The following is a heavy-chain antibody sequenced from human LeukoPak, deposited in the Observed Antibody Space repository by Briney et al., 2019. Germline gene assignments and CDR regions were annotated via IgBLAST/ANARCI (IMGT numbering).Heavy chain of an antibody. CDR3: ARRKQWLGFDAFDI. D-gene: IGHD6-19*01. CDR1: GYSFTSYW. Sequence: GESLQISCTGSGYSFTSYWIGWVRQMPGKGLERMGIIYPGDSNTRYSPSFQGQVSISADKSISTAYLQWSSLKASDTAMYYCARRKQWLGFDAFDIWGQGTMVTVSS. V-gene: IGHV5-51*01. CDR2: IYPGDSNT. J-gene: IGHJ3*02.